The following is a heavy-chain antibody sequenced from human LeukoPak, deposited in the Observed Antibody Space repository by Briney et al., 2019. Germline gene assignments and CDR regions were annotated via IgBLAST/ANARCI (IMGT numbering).Heavy chain of an antibody. V-gene: IGHV4-4*02. D-gene: IGHD3-22*01. CDR3: AREFYYDSSGYYSWLVAFDI. CDR1: GGSISSDNW. J-gene: IGHJ3*02. Sequence: PSETLSLTCAVSGGSISSDNWWSWVRQSPGKGLEWIGEIYHSGSTNYNPSLKSRVTISVDKSKNQLSLKLSSVTAADTAVYYCAREFYYDSSGYYSWLVAFDIWGQGTMVTVSS. CDR2: IYHSGST.